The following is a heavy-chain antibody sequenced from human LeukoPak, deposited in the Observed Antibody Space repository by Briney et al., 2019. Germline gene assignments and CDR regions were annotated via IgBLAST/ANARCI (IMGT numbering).Heavy chain of an antibody. J-gene: IGHJ4*02. Sequence: PSETLSLTCAVYGGSFSGYYWSWIRQPPGKGLEWIGYIYYSGSTYYNPSLKSRVTISVDTSKNQFSLKLSSVTAADTAVYYCARADGYSRLDYWGQGTLVTVSS. CDR1: GGSFSGYY. CDR2: IYYSGST. CDR3: ARADGYSRLDY. D-gene: IGHD2-21*01. V-gene: IGHV4-34*09.